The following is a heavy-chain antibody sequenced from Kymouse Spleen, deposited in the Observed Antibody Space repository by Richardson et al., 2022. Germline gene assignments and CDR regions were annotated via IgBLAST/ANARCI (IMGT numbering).Heavy chain of an antibody. J-gene: IGHJ5*02. CDR2: IYYSGST. D-gene: IGHD3-9*01. CDR3: AREGYYDILTGYYKGWFDP. Sequence: QLQLQESGPGLVKPSETLSLTCTVSGGSISSSSYYWGWIRQPPGKGLEWIGSIYYSGSTYYNPSLKSRVTISVDTSKNQFSLKLSSVTAADTAVYYCAREGYYDILTGYYKGWFDPWGQGTLVTVSS. V-gene: IGHV4-39*01. CDR1: GGSISSSSYY.